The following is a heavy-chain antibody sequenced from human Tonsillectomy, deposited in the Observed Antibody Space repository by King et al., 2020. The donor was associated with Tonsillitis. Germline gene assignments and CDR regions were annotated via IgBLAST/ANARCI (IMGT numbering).Heavy chain of an antibody. V-gene: IGHV5-51*03. D-gene: IGHD3-10*01. CDR2: IYPGDSDT. CDR1: GYNFSNYW. J-gene: IGHJ6*03. Sequence: VQLVESGAEVKKPGESLKISCKGSGYNFSNYWIAWVRQMPGKGLEWMGIIYPGDSDTRYSPSFQGQVTISADKFISTAYLQWNSLKASDTAMYYCARRKLWFGELGYMDVWGKGTTVTVSS. CDR3: ARRKLWFGELGYMDV.